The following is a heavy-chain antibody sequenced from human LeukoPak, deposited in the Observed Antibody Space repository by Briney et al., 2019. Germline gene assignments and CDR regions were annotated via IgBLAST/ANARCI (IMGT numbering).Heavy chain of an antibody. CDR1: GFTFSSYA. CDR2: ISSSGSTI. V-gene: IGHV3-48*03. J-gene: IGHJ6*04. CDR3: AELGITMIGGV. D-gene: IGHD3-10*02. Sequence: PGGSLRLSCAASGFTFSSYAMNWVRQAPGKGLEWVSYISSSGSTIYYADSVKGRFTISRDNAKNSLYLQMNSLRAADTDVYYCAELGITMIGGVWGKGTTVTISS.